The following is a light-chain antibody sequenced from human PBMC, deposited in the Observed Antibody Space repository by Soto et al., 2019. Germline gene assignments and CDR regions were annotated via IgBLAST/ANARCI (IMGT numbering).Light chain of an antibody. CDR1: LSVNGN. CDR2: GAS. CDR3: QQYNNWPLT. V-gene: IGKV3-15*01. Sequence: EIVMTQSPATLSVSPGERATLSCRASLSVNGNLAWYQHKPGQAPRLLIYGASTRATGIPARFSGSGSGTEFTLTISSLQSEDFAVYYCQQYNNWPLTFGQGTKVEIK. J-gene: IGKJ1*01.